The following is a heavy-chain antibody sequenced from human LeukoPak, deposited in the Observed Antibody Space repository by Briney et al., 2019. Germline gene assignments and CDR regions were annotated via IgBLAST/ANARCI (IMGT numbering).Heavy chain of an antibody. D-gene: IGHD6-19*01. CDR1: GFTFSNYV. CDR2: ISGSGDST. J-gene: IGHJ4*02. V-gene: IGHV3-23*01. CDR3: AKVRAPSGWFDSDY. Sequence: GGSLRLSCAASGFTFSNYVMSWVRQAPGKGLEWVSGISGSGDSTYYADSVKGRFTISRDNSKNTLYLQMNSLRVEDTAAYYCAKVRAPSGWFDSDYWGQGTLVTVCS.